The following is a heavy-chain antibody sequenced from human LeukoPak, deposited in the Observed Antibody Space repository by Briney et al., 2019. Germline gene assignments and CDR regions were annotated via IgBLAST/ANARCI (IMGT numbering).Heavy chain of an antibody. J-gene: IGHJ4*02. V-gene: IGHV3-48*04. D-gene: IGHD3-22*01. CDR2: ISSSSSTI. Sequence: PGGPLRLSCAASGFTFSSYSMNWVRQAPGKGLEWVSYISSSSSTIYYADSVKGRFTISRDNAKNSLYLQMNSLRAEDTAVYYCARDIGYYYDSSGYSTDYWGQGTLVTVSS. CDR3: ARDIGYYYDSSGYSTDY. CDR1: GFTFSSYS.